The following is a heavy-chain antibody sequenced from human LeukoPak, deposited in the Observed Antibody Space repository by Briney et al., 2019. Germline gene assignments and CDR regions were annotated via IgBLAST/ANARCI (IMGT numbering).Heavy chain of an antibody. J-gene: IGHJ3*02. CDR3: ARDCSSTSCLGAFDI. CDR2: ISYDGSNK. V-gene: IGHV3-30-3*01. Sequence: GGSLRLSCAASGFTFSSYAMHWVRQAPGKGLEWVAVISYDGSNKYYADSVKGRFTISRDNAKNSLYLQMNSLRAEDTAVYYCARDCSSTSCLGAFDIWGQGTMVTVSS. D-gene: IGHD2-2*01. CDR1: GFTFSSYA.